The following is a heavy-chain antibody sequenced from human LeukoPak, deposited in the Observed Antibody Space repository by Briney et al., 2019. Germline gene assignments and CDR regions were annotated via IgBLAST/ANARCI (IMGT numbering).Heavy chain of an antibody. CDR2: ISSSGSTI. J-gene: IGHJ6*02. Sequence: GRSLRLSCAASGFTFSDYYMSWIRQAPGKGLEWVSYISSSGSTIYYADSVKGRFTISRDNAKNSLYLQMNSLRAEDTAVYYCARDMSIGPTGYYYYGMDVWGQGTTVTVSS. CDR3: ARDMSIGPTGYYYYGMDV. D-gene: IGHD1-14*01. V-gene: IGHV3-11*01. CDR1: GFTFSDYY.